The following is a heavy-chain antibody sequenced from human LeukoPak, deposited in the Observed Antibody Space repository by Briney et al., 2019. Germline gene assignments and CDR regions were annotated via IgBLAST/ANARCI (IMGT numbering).Heavy chain of an antibody. CDR2: IIPIFGTA. J-gene: IGHJ1*01. Sequence: SVKVSCKASGGTFSIYAISWVRQAPGQGLEWMGGIIPIFGTANYAQKFQGRVTITADESTSTAYMELSSLRSEDTAVYYCARGRGWLVYAEYFQHWGQGTLVTVSS. D-gene: IGHD6-19*01. CDR1: GGTFSIYA. CDR3: ARGRGWLVYAEYFQH. V-gene: IGHV1-69*01.